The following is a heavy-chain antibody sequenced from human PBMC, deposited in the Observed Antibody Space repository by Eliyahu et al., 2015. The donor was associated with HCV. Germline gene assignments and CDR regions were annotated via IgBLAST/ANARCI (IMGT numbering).Heavy chain of an antibody. CDR1: GGSITTYY. Sequence: QVQLQESGPGLVKPSETLSLTCTVSGGSITTYYWGWIRRPPGRGLEWIGYIHYSGSTNYNPSLKSRVTISLDTSKNQFSLNLTSVTAADTAVYYCASGGGGIAVAGTGGWFDPWGQGTLVTVSS. J-gene: IGHJ5*02. V-gene: IGHV4-59*13. D-gene: IGHD6-19*01. CDR2: IHYSGST. CDR3: ASGGGGIAVAGTGGWFDP.